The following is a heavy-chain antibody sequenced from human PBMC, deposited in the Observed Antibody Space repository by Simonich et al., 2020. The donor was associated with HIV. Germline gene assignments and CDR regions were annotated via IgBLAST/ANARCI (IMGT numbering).Heavy chain of an antibody. D-gene: IGHD3-22*01. V-gene: IGHV4-34*01. Sequence: QVQLQQWGAGLLKPSETLSLTCAVYGGSFSGYYWSWIRQPPGKGLEWIGEINHSGSIHYNPSLKSRVTISVDSSKNQFSLKLSSVTAADTAVYYCARSPYYYDISGDLDYWGQGTLVTVSS. CDR3: ARSPYYYDISGDLDY. J-gene: IGHJ4*02. CDR1: GGSFSGYY. CDR2: INHSGSI.